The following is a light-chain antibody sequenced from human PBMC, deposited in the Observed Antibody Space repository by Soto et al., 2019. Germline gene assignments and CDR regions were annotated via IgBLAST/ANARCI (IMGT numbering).Light chain of an antibody. V-gene: IGKV3-20*01. CDR2: GAS. CDR3: QQYGNSPWT. J-gene: IGKJ1*01. Sequence: EIVLKQSPGTLSLSPGERATLSCRASQPVSSNFLAWYQQKPGQAPRLLIHGASSRATGIPDRFSGSGSGTDFTLTISRLEPEDFAVYYCQQYGNSPWTFGQGTKVDI. CDR1: QPVSSNF.